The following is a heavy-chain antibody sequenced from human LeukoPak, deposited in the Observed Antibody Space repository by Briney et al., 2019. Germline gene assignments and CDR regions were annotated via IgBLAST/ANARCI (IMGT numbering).Heavy chain of an antibody. CDR3: ASFIKDRYYYYYGMDV. J-gene: IGHJ6*02. V-gene: IGHV1-8*01. Sequence: ASVKVSCEASGYTFTSYDINWVRQATGQGLEWMGWMNPNSGNTGYAQKFQGRVTMTRNTSISTAYMELSSLRSEDTAVYYCASFIKDRYYYYYGMDVWGQGTTVTVSS. CDR2: MNPNSGNT. CDR1: GYTFTSYD.